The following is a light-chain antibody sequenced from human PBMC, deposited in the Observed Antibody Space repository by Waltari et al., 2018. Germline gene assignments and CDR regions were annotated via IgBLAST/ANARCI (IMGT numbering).Light chain of an antibody. CDR1: QSVSSN. V-gene: IGKV3-15*01. CDR2: GAS. Sequence: DKVMTQSPATLSVSPGERATLSCRASQSVSSNLAWYQQKPGQAPRLLIYGASTRATGISARFSGSGSGTEFTLTISSLQSEDFAVYYCQQYNNWPLTFGGGTTVEIK. CDR3: QQYNNWPLT. J-gene: IGKJ4*01.